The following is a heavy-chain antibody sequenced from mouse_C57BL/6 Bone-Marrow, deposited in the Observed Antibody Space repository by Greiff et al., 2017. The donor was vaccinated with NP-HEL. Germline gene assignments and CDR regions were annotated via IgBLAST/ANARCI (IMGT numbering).Heavy chain of an antibody. D-gene: IGHD1-1*01. CDR2: IYPRSGNT. V-gene: IGHV1-81*01. Sequence: QVQLKQSGAELARPGASVKLSCKASGYTFTSYGISWVKQRTGQGLEWIGEIYPRSGNTYYTEKFKGKATLTADKSSNTAYMELRSLTSEDSAVYVCARGGYGSSYGYTMDYWGQGTSVTVSS. CDR3: ARGGYGSSYGYTMDY. CDR1: GYTFTSYG. J-gene: IGHJ4*01.